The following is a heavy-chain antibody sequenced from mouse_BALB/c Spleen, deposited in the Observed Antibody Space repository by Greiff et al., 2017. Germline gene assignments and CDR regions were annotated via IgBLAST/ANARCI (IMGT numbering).Heavy chain of an antibody. CDR1: GFSLTSYG. CDR2: IWAGGST. J-gene: IGHJ4*01. D-gene: IGHD2-10*02. Sequence: QVQLKQSGPGLVAPSQSLSITCTVSGFSLTSYGVHWVRQPPGKGLEWLGVIWAGGSTNYNSALMSRLSISKDNSKSQVFLKMNSLQTDDTAMYYCARDRYGNYVFYAMDYWGQGTSVTVSS. V-gene: IGHV2-9*02. CDR3: ARDRYGNYVFYAMDY.